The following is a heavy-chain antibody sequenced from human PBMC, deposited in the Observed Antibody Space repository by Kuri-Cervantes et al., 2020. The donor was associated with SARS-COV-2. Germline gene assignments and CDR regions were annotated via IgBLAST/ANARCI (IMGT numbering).Heavy chain of an antibody. J-gene: IGHJ4*02. Sequence: GGSLRLSCTASGFTFRSYSMNWARQAPGKGLEWVSAISGSGGSTYYADSVKGRFTISRDNSKNTLYLQMNSLRAEDTAVYYCAKDLGGSGWHPVDYWGQGTLVTVSS. CDR3: AKDLGGSGWHPVDY. CDR1: GFTFRSYS. D-gene: IGHD6-19*01. V-gene: IGHV3-23*01. CDR2: ISGSGGST.